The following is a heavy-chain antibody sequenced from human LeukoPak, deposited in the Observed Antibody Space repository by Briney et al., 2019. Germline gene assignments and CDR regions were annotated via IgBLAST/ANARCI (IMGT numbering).Heavy chain of an antibody. CDR2: IYSGGTT. Sequence: GGSLRLSCAASGFTVSTNYMSWVRQAPGKGLEWVSVIYSGGTTYYSDSVKGRFTISRDNSKNTLYLQMNSLRAEDTAVYYCARDRGGSRSDCWGQGTLVTVSS. J-gene: IGHJ4*02. CDR1: GFTVSTNY. CDR3: ARDRGGSRSDC. D-gene: IGHD6-13*01. V-gene: IGHV3-66*01.